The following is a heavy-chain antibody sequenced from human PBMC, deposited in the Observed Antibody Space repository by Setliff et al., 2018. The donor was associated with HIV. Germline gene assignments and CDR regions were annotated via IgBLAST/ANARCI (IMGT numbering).Heavy chain of an antibody. D-gene: IGHD6-13*01. J-gene: IGHJ4*02. V-gene: IGHV5-51*01. Sequence: PGESLKLSCKGSGYSFATYWIGWVRQMPGKGLEWVGVIYPDDSDTRYSPSFQSQVTISADKSINTAYLQWSGLKASDTAMYYCARHPHPYSTTWYFFDFWGKGTLVTVSS. CDR3: ARHPHPYSTTWYFFDF. CDR1: GYSFATYW. CDR2: IYPDDSDT.